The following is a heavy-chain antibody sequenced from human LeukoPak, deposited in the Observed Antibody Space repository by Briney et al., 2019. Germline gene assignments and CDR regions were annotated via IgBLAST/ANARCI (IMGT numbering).Heavy chain of an antibody. J-gene: IGHJ4*02. CDR3: ARHSDVIGAI. CDR2: IYPRESDT. CDR1: GYTFTHQW. D-gene: IGHD3-10*01. V-gene: IGHV5-51*01. Sequence: GGSLKLSCNSSGYTFTHQWIGWVRQKSGTGLEGVGIIYPRESDTRYSPSFQGHVSISADTPIHTPSLEWSRLEPSDTAIYYCARHSDVIGAIWGQGTLVTVSS.